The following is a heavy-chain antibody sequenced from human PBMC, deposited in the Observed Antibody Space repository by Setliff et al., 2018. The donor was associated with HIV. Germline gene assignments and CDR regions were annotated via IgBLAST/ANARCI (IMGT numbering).Heavy chain of an antibody. D-gene: IGHD3-22*01. CDR2: IFYSGST. V-gene: IGHV4-39*01. CDR3: ARHAGSRGYYPRPFDY. J-gene: IGHJ4*02. Sequence: PSETLSLTCTVSGGSISSSGYYWGWIRQPPGKGLEWIGSIFYSGSTYYNPSLKSRVTISVDTSKSLFSLKLGSVTAADMAVYYCARHAGSRGYYPRPFDYWGQGTLVTVSS. CDR1: GGSISSSGYY.